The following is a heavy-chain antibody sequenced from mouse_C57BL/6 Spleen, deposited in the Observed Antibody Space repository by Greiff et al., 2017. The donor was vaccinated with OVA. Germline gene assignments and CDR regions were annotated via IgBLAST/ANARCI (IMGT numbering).Heavy chain of an antibody. CDR1: GYTFTSYW. D-gene: IGHD1-1*01. CDR2: IDPNSGGT. V-gene: IGHV1-72*01. CDR3: ARSLITTVVAGNYYAMDY. Sequence: QVQLQQPGAELVKPGASVNLSCKASGYTFTSYWMHWVKQRPGRGLEWIGRIDPNSGGTKYNEKFKSKATLTVDKPSSTAYMQLSSLTSEDSAVYYCARSLITTVVAGNYYAMDYWGQGTSVTVSS. J-gene: IGHJ4*01.